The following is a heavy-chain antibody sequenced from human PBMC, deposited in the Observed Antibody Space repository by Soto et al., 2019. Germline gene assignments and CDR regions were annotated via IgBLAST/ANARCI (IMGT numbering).Heavy chain of an antibody. V-gene: IGHV3-66*01. J-gene: IGHJ4*02. Sequence: EVQLVESGGGLVQPGGSLRLSCAASGFTVSSFYMTWVGKAPGKGLQWVAVISSGGSTYYADSVKGRFTISRDNSKNPLYLKMNSLRAEDTAVYYCARDTFGGAYDFLHGGQGTLVTVSS. D-gene: IGHD3-3*01. CDR2: ISSGGST. CDR1: GFTVSSFY. CDR3: ARDTFGGAYDFLH.